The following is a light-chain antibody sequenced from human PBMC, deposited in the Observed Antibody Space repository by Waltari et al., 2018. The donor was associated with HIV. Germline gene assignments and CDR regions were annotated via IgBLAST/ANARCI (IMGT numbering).Light chain of an antibody. CDR2: GDT. V-gene: IGLV1-40*01. CDR1: SSHIGAGFD. Sequence: QSVLTQPPSVSGAPGQRVTISCTGNSSHIGAGFDVHWYQQLPETAPKLLIYGDTNRPSGCPDRFSGSKSGTSASLAITELQAEDEAYYYCQSYDSGLSVVFGGGTKLTVL. J-gene: IGLJ3*02. CDR3: QSYDSGLSVV.